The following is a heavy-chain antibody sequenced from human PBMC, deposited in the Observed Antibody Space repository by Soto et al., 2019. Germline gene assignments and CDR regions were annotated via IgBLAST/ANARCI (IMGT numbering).Heavy chain of an antibody. Sequence: GGSLRLSCAASGFTFSSYGMHWVRQAPGKGLEWVAVISYDGSNKYYADSVKGRFTISRDNSKNSLYLQMNSLRAEDTAVYYCARGLRFLEWLPPPYYYYYYMDVWGKGTTVTVSS. CDR3: ARGLRFLEWLPPPYYYYYYMDV. D-gene: IGHD3-3*01. J-gene: IGHJ6*03. V-gene: IGHV3-30*03. CDR1: GFTFSSYG. CDR2: ISYDGSNK.